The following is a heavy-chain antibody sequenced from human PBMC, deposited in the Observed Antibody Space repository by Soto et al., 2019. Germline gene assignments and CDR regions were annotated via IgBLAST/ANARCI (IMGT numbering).Heavy chain of an antibody. CDR3: ARQNDLDFYFYGLDV. V-gene: IGHV5-10-1*01. Sequence: GESLKISCKVSGYSFTKYWITWVRQMPGKGLEWMGRIDPSDSYTNYSPSFQGHVTISADKSISTAYLQWSSLTASDTAIYYCARQNDLDFYFYGLDVWGQGTTVTVSS. CDR1: GYSFTKYW. D-gene: IGHD1-1*01. CDR2: IDPSDSYT. J-gene: IGHJ6*02.